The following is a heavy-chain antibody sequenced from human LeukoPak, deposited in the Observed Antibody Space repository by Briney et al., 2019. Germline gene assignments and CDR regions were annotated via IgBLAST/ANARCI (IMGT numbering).Heavy chain of an antibody. J-gene: IGHJ4*02. V-gene: IGHV4-34*01. Sequence: PSETLSLTCAVSGVSFSSYYWSWLRQPPGKGLEWIGEIDHSGSTNYNPSLKSRVTISVDTSKSQFSLQLSSVTAADTAVYYCARNFPYSKLDYWGQGTLVTVSS. CDR2: IDHSGST. D-gene: IGHD6-13*01. CDR1: GVSFSSYY. CDR3: ARNFPYSKLDY.